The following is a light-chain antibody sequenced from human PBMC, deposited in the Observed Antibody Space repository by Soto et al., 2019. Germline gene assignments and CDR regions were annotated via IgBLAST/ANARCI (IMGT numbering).Light chain of an antibody. J-gene: IGLJ1*01. CDR1: SSDVGSYNL. CDR3: CSYAGSSTYYV. CDR2: EGS. V-gene: IGLV2-23*01. Sequence: HSALTQPASVSGSPGQSITISCTGTSSDVGSYNLVSWYQQHPGKAPKLMIYEGSKRPSGVSNRFSGSKSGNTASLTISGLQAEDEADYYCCSYAGSSTYYVFGTGTKVTVL.